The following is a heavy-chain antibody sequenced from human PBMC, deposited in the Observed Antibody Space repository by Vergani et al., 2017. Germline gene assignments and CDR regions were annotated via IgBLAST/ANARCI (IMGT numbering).Heavy chain of an antibody. V-gene: IGHV4-39*01. CDR1: GGSISSSSYY. J-gene: IGHJ4*02. CDR2: IYYSGST. D-gene: IGHD6-19*01. Sequence: QLQLQESGPGLVKPSETLSLTCTVSGGSISSSSYYWGWIRQPPGKGLEWIGSIYYSGSTYYNPSLKSRVTISVDTSKNQFSLKLSSVTAADTAVYYCARLADSIGWYRRDYWGQGTLVTVSS. CDR3: ARLADSIGWYRRDY.